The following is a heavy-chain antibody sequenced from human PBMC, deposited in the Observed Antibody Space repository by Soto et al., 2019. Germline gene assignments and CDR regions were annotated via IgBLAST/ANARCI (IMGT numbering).Heavy chain of an antibody. J-gene: IGHJ3*02. V-gene: IGHV1-18*04. D-gene: IGHD3-10*01. CDR1: DNTFTYFG. Sequence: QFQLVQSGAEVKKPGASVKVSCKASDNTFTYFGITWVRQAPGQGLEWVGWISGYNGKTHYAQKMKGRVTMTTDTSTFTAYMDLRSLRSDDTAVYYCARDISHEYGSGSYNAFDIWGQGTMVTVSS. CDR3: ARDISHEYGSGSYNAFDI. CDR2: ISGYNGKT.